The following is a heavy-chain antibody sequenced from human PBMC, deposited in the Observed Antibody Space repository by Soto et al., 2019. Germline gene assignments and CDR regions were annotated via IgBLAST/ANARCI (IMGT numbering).Heavy chain of an antibody. J-gene: IGHJ6*02. CDR2: ISFDESIK. CDR3: AHIPTPVESYYFGMDV. CDR1: GFTFASYA. D-gene: IGHD2-21*01. V-gene: IGHV3-30*03. Sequence: QVQMVESGGGVVQPGRSLRLSCAASGFTFASYAMHWVRQAPGKGLEWVAVISFDESIKYYADSVKGRFTISRDNAMDTLYLQMNSLKTEDTDVYFCAHIPTPVESYYFGMDVWGQGTTVTVSS.